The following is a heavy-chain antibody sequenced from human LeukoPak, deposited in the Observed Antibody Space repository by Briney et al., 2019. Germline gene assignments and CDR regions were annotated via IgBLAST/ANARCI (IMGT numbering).Heavy chain of an antibody. CDR1: GFTFSSYG. CDR3: AREIGVRFLEWSKLWDAFDI. CDR2: IRYDGSNK. D-gene: IGHD3-3*01. Sequence: GGSLRLSCAASGFTFSSYGMHWVRQAPGKGLEWVAFIRYDGSNKYYADSVKGRFTISRDNAKNSLYLQMNSLRAEDTAVYYCAREIGVRFLEWSKLWDAFDIWGQGTMVTVSS. V-gene: IGHV3-30*02. J-gene: IGHJ3*02.